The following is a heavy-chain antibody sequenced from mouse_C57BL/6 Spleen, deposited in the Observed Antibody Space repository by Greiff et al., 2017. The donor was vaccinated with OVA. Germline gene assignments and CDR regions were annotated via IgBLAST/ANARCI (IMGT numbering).Heavy chain of an antibody. CDR3: ARVANWEETYYFDY. Sequence: EVKLMESGGGLVKPGGSLKLSCAASGFTFSSYAMSWVRQTPEKRLEWVATISDGGSYTYYPDNVKGRFTISRDNAKNNLYLQMSHLKSEDTAMYYCARVANWEETYYFDYWGQGTTLTVSS. CDR2: ISDGGSYT. V-gene: IGHV5-4*03. J-gene: IGHJ2*01. CDR1: GFTFSSYA. D-gene: IGHD4-1*01.